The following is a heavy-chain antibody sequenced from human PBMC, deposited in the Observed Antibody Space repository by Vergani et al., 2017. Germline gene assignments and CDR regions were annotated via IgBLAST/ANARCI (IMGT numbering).Heavy chain of an antibody. CDR2: ISGSGGST. J-gene: IGHJ3*02. CDR1: GFTFSSSA. D-gene: IGHD2-2*01. Sequence: EVQLLESGGGLVQPGGSLRLSCAASGFTFSSSAMSWVRQAPGKGLEWVSAISGSGGSTYYADSVKGRFTISRDNSKNTLYLQMNSLRAEDTAVYYCAKDLQGYCSSTSCYPDAFDIWGQGTMVTVSS. V-gene: IGHV3-23*01. CDR3: AKDLQGYCSSTSCYPDAFDI.